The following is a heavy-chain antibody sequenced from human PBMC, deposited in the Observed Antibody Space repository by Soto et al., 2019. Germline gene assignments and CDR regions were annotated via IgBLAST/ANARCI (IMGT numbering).Heavy chain of an antibody. V-gene: IGHV4-34*01. CDR3: AIGPRMWLAGGGY. D-gene: IGHD6-19*01. CDR2: INHSGIT. J-gene: IGHJ4*02. Sequence: SETLSLTCAVYGGSFSGYYWSWIRQPPGKGLEWLGEINHSGITDYNPSLKRRITISIDTSKKQFSLKLNSVTAADTAVYYCAIGPRMWLAGGGYWGQGAQVTVSS. CDR1: GGSFSGYY.